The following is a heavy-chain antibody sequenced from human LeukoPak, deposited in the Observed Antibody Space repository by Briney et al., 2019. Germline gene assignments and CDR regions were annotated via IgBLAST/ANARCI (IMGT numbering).Heavy chain of an antibody. D-gene: IGHD6-13*01. J-gene: IGHJ4*02. CDR2: ISVYNGNT. V-gene: IGHV1-18*01. Sequence: EASVKVSCKASGYTFSAYGISWVRQAPGQGLEWMGWISVYNGNTNYAQKVRGRVALTTHTSTSTAYMELRSLRSDDTVVYFCARDSHIAEVAYYFDYWGQGTLVTVSS. CDR3: ARDSHIAEVAYYFDY. CDR1: GYTFSAYG.